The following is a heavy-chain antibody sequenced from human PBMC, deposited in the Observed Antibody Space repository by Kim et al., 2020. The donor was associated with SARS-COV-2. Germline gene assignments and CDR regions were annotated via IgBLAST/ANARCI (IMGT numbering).Heavy chain of an antibody. CDR3: AHVRGYYRLGRTFDF. J-gene: IGHJ4*02. Sequence: SGPTLVEPTQTLTLTCTFSGFSLTTSEMGVGWIRQPPGEALEWLSVVYWDNDRRYRPSLRNRLTITKDTSTNQVVLTMANMDPVDTATYYCAHVRGYYRLGRTFDFWGQGILVIVSS. CDR1: GFSLTTSEMG. D-gene: IGHD3-10*01. V-gene: IGHV2-5*02. CDR2: VYWDNDR.